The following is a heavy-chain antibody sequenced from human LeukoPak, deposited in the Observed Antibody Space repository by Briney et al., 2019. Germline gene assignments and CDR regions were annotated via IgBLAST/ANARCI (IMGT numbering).Heavy chain of an antibody. Sequence: GEYLKISCKASGYIFTSYWIGWVRQMPGKGLEWMGSIYPADSDTRYSPSFQGQVTISADKSISTAYLQWSSLKASDTAKYYCARPLPYCTGGSCYSYYYYGMDVWGQGTTVTVSS. D-gene: IGHD2-15*01. J-gene: IGHJ6*02. CDR1: GYIFTSYW. V-gene: IGHV5-51*01. CDR2: IYPADSDT. CDR3: ARPLPYCTGGSCYSYYYYGMDV.